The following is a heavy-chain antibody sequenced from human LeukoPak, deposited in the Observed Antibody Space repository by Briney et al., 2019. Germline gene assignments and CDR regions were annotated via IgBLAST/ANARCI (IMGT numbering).Heavy chain of an antibody. V-gene: IGHV1-8*02. CDR3: VRGRGNGRPENYFDY. Sequence: ASVKVSCKASGYTFTSYDINWVRLATGQGLEWMGWMNPNSGNTGYTQKFQGRVTMTRNTSINTAYMELSSLRSEDTAVYYCVRGRGNGRPENYFDYWGQGTLVTVSS. D-gene: IGHD2-8*01. CDR1: GYTFTSYD. CDR2: MNPNSGNT. J-gene: IGHJ4*02.